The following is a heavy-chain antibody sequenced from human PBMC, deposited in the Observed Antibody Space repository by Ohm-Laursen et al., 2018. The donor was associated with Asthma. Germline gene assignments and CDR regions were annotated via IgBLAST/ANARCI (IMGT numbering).Heavy chain of an antibody. D-gene: IGHD4-11*01. V-gene: IGHV3-33*01. CDR1: GFTFSSYG. J-gene: IGHJ6*02. CDR3: ARDWRDYSNGMDV. CDR2: IWYDGSNK. Sequence: RSLRLSCSAFGFTFSSYGMHWVRQAPGKGLEWVAVIWYDGSNKYYADSVKGRFTISRDNSKNTLYLQMNSLRAEDTAVYYCARDWRDYSNGMDVWGQGTTVTVSS.